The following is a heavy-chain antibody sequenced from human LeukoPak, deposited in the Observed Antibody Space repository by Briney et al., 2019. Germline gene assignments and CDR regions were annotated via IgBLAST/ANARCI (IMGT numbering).Heavy chain of an antibody. Sequence: GGSLRLSCSASGFTFDDYAVKWVRQAPGKGLEWVSSISSSGGYIFQADSVTGRFTISRDNAESLLYLQMNSLRAEDTAVYYCARGGIRETTTSCSDYWGQGTLVTVSS. D-gene: IGHD1-26*01. CDR2: ISSSGGYI. CDR3: ARGGIRETTTSCSDY. CDR1: GFTFDDYA. J-gene: IGHJ4*02. V-gene: IGHV3-21*06.